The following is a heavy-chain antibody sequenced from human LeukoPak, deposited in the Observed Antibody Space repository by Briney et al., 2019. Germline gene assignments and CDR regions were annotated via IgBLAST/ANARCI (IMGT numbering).Heavy chain of an antibody. CDR3: AREGRYCSSTSCYSINWFDP. J-gene: IGHJ5*02. CDR2: ISSSSYI. Sequence: GGALRLSCAASGFTFSSYSMNWVRQAPGEGLGGGSSISSSSYIYYADSVKGRFTISRDNAKNSLYLQMNSLRAEDTAVYYCAREGRYCSSTSCYSINWFDPWGQGTLVTVSS. CDR1: GFTFSSYS. V-gene: IGHV3-21*01. D-gene: IGHD2-2*02.